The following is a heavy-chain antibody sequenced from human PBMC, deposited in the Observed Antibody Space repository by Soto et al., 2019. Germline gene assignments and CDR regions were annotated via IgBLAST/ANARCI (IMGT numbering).Heavy chain of an antibody. J-gene: IGHJ5*02. CDR3: HSSSWDNWLDL. V-gene: IGHV3-23*01. CDR1: GFTFGSYA. D-gene: IGHD6-13*01. Sequence: HPGGSLRLSCAASGFTFGSYAMSWVRQAPGKGLEWVSAISGSGGSTYYADSVKGRFTIYRDNSKNTLYLQMNSLRAEETAVYYCHSSSWDNWLDLWGQGTLVTVSS. CDR2: ISGSGGST.